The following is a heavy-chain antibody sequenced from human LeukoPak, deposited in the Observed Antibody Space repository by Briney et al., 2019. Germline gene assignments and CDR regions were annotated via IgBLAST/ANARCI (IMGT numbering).Heavy chain of an antibody. CDR3: ARVAVAGVYFDY. Sequence: ASVKVSCKASGYTFTSYDINWVRQATGQGLEWMGWISAYNGNTNYAQKLQGRLTMTTDTSTSTAYMELRSLRSDDTAVYYCARVAVAGVYFDYWGQGTLVTVSS. J-gene: IGHJ4*02. CDR2: ISAYNGNT. D-gene: IGHD6-19*01. CDR1: GYTFTSYD. V-gene: IGHV1-18*01.